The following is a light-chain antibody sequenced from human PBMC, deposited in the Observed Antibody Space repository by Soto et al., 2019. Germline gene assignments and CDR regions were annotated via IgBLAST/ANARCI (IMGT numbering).Light chain of an antibody. CDR2: GAS. CDR1: QNVSSN. J-gene: IGKJ2*01. CDR3: QQYNNWPYT. V-gene: IGKV3-15*01. Sequence: EIVMTQSPATLSVSPGERATLSCRASQNVSSNLAWYQQKPGQAPRLLIYGASTRATGIPARFSGSGSGTEFTLTISSLQSEDLAVYYCQQYNNWPYTFGQGTKLEMK.